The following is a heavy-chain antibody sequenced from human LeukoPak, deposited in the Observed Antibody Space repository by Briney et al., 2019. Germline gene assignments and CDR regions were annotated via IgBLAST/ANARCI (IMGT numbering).Heavy chain of an antibody. J-gene: IGHJ4*02. Sequence: SRTLSLTCTVSGGSISSGDYYWSWIRQPPGKGLEWIGYIYYSGSTYYNPSLKSRVTISVDTSKNQFSLKLSSVTAADTAVYYCAGGYSGSYYPFDYWGQGTLVTVSS. CDR1: GGSISSGDYY. V-gene: IGHV4-30-4*08. CDR2: IYYSGST. CDR3: AGGYSGSYYPFDY. D-gene: IGHD1-26*01.